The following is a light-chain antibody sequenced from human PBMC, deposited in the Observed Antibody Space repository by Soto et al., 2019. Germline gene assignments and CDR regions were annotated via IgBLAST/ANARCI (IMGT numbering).Light chain of an antibody. V-gene: IGKV1-39*01. CDR1: QSISRS. CDR3: QQSYNSPMYT. CDR2: AAS. J-gene: IGKJ2*01. Sequence: DIQMTQSPSSLSASVGDRVTITCRASQSISRSLNWYQQKPGKAPRLLIYAASSLQNGVPSRFSGSGSGTDFTLTISSLQPEDAAIYSCQQSYNSPMYTFGQGTTLDIK.